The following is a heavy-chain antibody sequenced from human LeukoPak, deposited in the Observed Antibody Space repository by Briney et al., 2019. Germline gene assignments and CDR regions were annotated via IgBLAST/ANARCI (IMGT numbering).Heavy chain of an antibody. D-gene: IGHD6-19*01. CDR2: INSDGNST. J-gene: IGHJ3*02. V-gene: IGHV3-74*01. CDR3: ARDRRIQWLENDAFDI. Sequence: PGGSLRLSCAASGFTFSSYWMHWVRQAPGKGLVWVSRINSDGNSTSYADSVKGRFTISRDNAKNTLYLQMNSLRAEDTAVYYCARDRRIQWLENDAFDIWGQGTMVTVSS. CDR1: GFTFSSYW.